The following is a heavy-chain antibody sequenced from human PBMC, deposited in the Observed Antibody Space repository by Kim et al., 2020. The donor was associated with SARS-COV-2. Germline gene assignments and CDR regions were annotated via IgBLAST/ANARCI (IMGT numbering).Heavy chain of an antibody. Sequence: SQKFQGRVTITRDTSASTAYMELSSLRSEDTAVYYCARVGYSSSWYYFDYWGQGTLVTVSS. D-gene: IGHD6-13*01. V-gene: IGHV1-3*01. J-gene: IGHJ4*02. CDR3: ARVGYSSSWYYFDY.